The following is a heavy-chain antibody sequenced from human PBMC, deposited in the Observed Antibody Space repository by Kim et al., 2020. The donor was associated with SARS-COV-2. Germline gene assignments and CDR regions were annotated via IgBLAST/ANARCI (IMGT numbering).Heavy chain of an antibody. CDR1: GFTFSSYA. CDR2: ISYGGGST. CDR3: AKEGYYDSSGGGYGMDV. V-gene: IGHV3-23*01. D-gene: IGHD3-22*01. J-gene: IGHJ6*02. Sequence: GGSLRLSCAASGFTFSSYAMRWVRQAPGKGLEWVSAISYGGGSTYYADSVKGRFTISRDNSKNTLYLQMNSLRAEDTAVYYCAKEGYYDSSGGGYGMDVWGQGTTVTVSS.